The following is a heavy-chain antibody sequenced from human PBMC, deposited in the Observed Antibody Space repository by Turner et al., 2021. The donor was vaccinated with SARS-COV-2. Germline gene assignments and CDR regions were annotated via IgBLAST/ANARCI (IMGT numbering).Heavy chain of an antibody. Sequence: QVQLVESGGGVGQPGRSLRLSCAASGFTFRSFDMHWVRQAPGKGLEWVSFMSFDGSNTNYTDSVKGRFTISRDSSNNTLYLQMASLRTEDTAVYYCAKEGAENYYFDCWGQGTLVTVSS. CDR3: AKEGAENYYFDC. CDR2: MSFDGSNT. CDR1: GFTFRSFD. J-gene: IGHJ4*02. D-gene: IGHD1-7*01. V-gene: IGHV3-30*18.